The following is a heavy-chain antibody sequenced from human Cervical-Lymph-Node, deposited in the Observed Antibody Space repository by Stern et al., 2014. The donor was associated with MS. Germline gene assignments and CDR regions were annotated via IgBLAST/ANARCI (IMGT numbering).Heavy chain of an antibody. J-gene: IGHJ4*02. CDR3: ARAVAGMMGDFDY. D-gene: IGHD6-19*01. CDR2: IKRDGSEK. Sequence: EVQLVESGGGLVQPGGSLRLSCAASGFSFSSYWMSWVRQAPGKGLEWVANIKRDGSEKYYVDSVKGRFTISRDNAKNSLYLQMNGLRAEDTAVYYCARAVAGMMGDFDYWGQGTLVTVSS. V-gene: IGHV3-7*01. CDR1: GFSFSSYW.